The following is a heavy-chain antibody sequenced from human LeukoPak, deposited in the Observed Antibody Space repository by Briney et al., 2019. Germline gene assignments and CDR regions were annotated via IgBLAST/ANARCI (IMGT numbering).Heavy chain of an antibody. CDR3: ARVEWLFKLGYFQH. J-gene: IGHJ1*01. D-gene: IGHD3-9*01. Sequence: SETLSLTCTVSGGSISSYYWNWIRQPPGKGLEWIGYIYYSGTTNYNPSLKSRVTISVDTSKNQFSLKLSSVTAADTAVYYCARVEWLFKLGYFQHWGQGTLVTASS. CDR1: GGSISSYY. CDR2: IYYSGTT. V-gene: IGHV4-59*01.